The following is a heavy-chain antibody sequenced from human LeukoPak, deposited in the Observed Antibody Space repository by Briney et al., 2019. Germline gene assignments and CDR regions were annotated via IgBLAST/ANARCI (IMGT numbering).Heavy chain of an antibody. V-gene: IGHV3-48*04. D-gene: IGHD6-19*01. CDR2: ISTTSRTV. J-gene: IGHJ4*02. Sequence: GGSLRLSCATSGFTFSTYSMNWVRQAPGKGLEWISYISTTSRTVYYADSVKGRFTISRDNTKNSLYLQMNSLRAEDTALYYCARDRTAVAAMYYFDYWGQGTLVTVSS. CDR3: ARDRTAVAAMYYFDY. CDR1: GFTFSTYS.